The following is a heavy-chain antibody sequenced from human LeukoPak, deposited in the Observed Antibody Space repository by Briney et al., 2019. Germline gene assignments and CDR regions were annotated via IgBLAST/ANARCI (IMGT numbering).Heavy chain of an antibody. D-gene: IGHD4-17*01. CDR3: AHFRTVYGDFEIFDY. CDR2: ISSSSSYI. J-gene: IGHJ4*02. CDR1: GFTFSSYS. V-gene: IGHV3-21*01. Sequence: GGSLRLSCAASGFTFSSYSMNWVRQAPGKGLEWVSSISSSSSYIYYADSVKGRFTISRDNAKNSLYLQMNSLRAEDTAVYYCAHFRTVYGDFEIFDYWGQGTLVTVSS.